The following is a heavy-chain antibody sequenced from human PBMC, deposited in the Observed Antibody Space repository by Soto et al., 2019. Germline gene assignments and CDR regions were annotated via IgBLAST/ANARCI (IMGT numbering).Heavy chain of an antibody. CDR3: ARAPIAAADSGGMDV. Sequence: GGSLRLSCAAAGFTFSSYGMHWVRQAQGKGLEWVAVIWYDGSNKYYADSVKGRFTISRDNSKNTLYLQMNSLRAEDTAVYYCARAPIAAADSGGMDVWGQGTTVTVSS. J-gene: IGHJ6*02. CDR1: GFTFSSYG. D-gene: IGHD6-13*01. V-gene: IGHV3-33*01. CDR2: IWYDGSNK.